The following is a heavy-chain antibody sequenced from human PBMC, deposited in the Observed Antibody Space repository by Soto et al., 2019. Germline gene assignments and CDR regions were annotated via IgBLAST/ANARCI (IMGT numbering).Heavy chain of an antibody. CDR2: TIPMFSTT. Sequence: QVQLVQSGAEVKKPESSVRVSCKASGGTFNSYAITWVRQAPGQGLEWMGGTIPMFSTTNYAEKFQGRVTITADESTNTAYMGVSSVRSEDTAMYYCTRCGIRYHSIGYYLGIDGMDVWGQGTTVIVSS. J-gene: IGHJ6*02. D-gene: IGHD3-22*01. CDR3: TRCGIRYHSIGYYLGIDGMDV. CDR1: GGTFNSYA. V-gene: IGHV1-69*12.